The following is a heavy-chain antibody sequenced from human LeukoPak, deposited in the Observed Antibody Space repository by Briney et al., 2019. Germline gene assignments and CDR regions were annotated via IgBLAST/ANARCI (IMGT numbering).Heavy chain of an antibody. CDR2: IYYSGST. D-gene: IGHD6-13*01. CDR1: GGSISSYY. CDR3: ARVTGYMTEDFFDY. Sequence: SSETLSLTCTVSGGSISSYYWSWIRQPPGKGLEWIGYIYYSGSTDYNPSLKSRVTISVDTSRNQFSLRLSSVTAADTAVYYCARVTGYMTEDFFDYWGQGTLVTVSS. V-gene: IGHV4-59*01. J-gene: IGHJ4*02.